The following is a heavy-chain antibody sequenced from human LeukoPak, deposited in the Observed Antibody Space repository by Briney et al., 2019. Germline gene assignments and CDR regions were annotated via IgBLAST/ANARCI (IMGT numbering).Heavy chain of an antibody. V-gene: IGHV4-39*01. CDR1: GGSISSGPYY. J-gene: IGHJ6*02. CDR2: FYYTGST. CDR3: SGYSSGYGMDV. D-gene: IGHD3-3*01. Sequence: SETLSLTCTVSGGSISSGPYYWVWIRQPPGKGLEWIGNFYYTGSTNYNPSLKSRLTISVDTSKNQFSLKLSSVTAADTAVYYGSGYSSGYGMDVWGQGTTVTVSS.